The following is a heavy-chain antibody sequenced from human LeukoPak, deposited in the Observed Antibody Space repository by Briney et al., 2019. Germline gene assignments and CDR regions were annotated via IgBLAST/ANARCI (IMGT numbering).Heavy chain of an antibody. CDR3: AREGAYCGGDCYSLLVDYYYGMDV. D-gene: IGHD2-21*02. V-gene: IGHV1-46*01. J-gene: IGHJ6*02. CDR2: INPSGGST. CDR1: GYTFTGYY. Sequence: GASVKASCKASGYTFTGYYMHWVRQAPGQGLEWMGIINPSGGSTSYAQKFQGRVTMTGDTSTSTVYMELSSLRSEDTAVYYCAREGAYCGGDCYSLLVDYYYGMDVWGQGTTVTVSS.